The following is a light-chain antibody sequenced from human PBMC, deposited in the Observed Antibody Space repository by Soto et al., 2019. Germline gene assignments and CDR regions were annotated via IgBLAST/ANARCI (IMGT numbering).Light chain of an antibody. CDR1: SSNIGAGYD. Sequence: QSVLTQPPSVSGAPGQRVTISCTGSSSNIGAGYDVHWYQQFPGTTPKFLIYGNTNRPSGVPDRFSASKSGTSASLDITGLQAEAAAEYFCQSYDSSLTVVFGGGTKLTVL. V-gene: IGLV1-40*01. J-gene: IGLJ2*01. CDR2: GNT. CDR3: QSYDSSLTVV.